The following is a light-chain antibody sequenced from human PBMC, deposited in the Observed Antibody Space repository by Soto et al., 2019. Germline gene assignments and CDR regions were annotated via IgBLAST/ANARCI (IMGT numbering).Light chain of an antibody. Sequence: EIVMTQSPATLSVSPGERATLSCRASQSVSSNLAWYQQKPGQAPRLLIYGASTRATGIPARFSGSGSGTEFTITISSMQSEDAAVYYCKHYNNWPPWTFGQGTKVEIK. J-gene: IGKJ1*01. CDR2: GAS. V-gene: IGKV3-15*01. CDR1: QSVSSN. CDR3: KHYNNWPPWT.